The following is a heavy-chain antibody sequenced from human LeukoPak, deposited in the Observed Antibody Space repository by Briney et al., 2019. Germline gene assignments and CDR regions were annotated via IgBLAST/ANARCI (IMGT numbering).Heavy chain of an antibody. CDR3: AVYVTSGSGWFDS. J-gene: IGHJ5*01. Sequence: GGSLRLSCAVSGFTVSSNYMSWVRQAPGKGLEWVSVIYSGGSTYYADSVKGRFTSSRANSKNTLYLQMNSLRAEDTAVYYCAVYVTSGSGWFDSWGQGTLVTVSS. CDR1: GFTVSSNY. V-gene: IGHV3-53*01. CDR2: IYSGGST. D-gene: IGHD4-11*01.